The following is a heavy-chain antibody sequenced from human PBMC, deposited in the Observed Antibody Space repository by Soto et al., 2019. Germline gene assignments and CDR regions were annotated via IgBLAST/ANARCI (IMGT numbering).Heavy chain of an antibody. J-gene: IGHJ4*02. CDR1: GFTFSSYA. D-gene: IGHD3-9*01. CDR3: AKPLYYDILTGYLY. V-gene: IGHV3-23*01. CDR2: ISGSGGST. Sequence: GGSLRLSCAASGFTFSSYAMSWVRQAPGKGLEWVSAISGSGGSTYYADSVKGRFTISRDNSKNTLYLQMNSLRAEDTAVYYCAKPLYYDILTGYLYWGQGTLVTVSS.